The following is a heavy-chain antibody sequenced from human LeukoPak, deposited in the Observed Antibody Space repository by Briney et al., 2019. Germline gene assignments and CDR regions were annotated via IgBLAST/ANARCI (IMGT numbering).Heavy chain of an antibody. CDR2: IIPILGIA. V-gene: IGHV1-69*04. D-gene: IGHD1-26*01. Sequence: GSSVKVSCKASGGTFSSYAISWVRQAPGQGLEWMGRIIPILGIANYARKFQGRVTITADKSTSTAYMELSSLRSEDTAVYYCARALYSGSYYVVRGSHFDYWGQGTLVTVSS. CDR3: ARALYSGSYYVVRGSHFDY. CDR1: GGTFSSYA. J-gene: IGHJ4*02.